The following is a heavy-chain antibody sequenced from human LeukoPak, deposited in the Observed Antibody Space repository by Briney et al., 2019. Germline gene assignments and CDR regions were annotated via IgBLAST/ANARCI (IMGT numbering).Heavy chain of an antibody. CDR1: GFTVSSNY. J-gene: IGHJ4*02. V-gene: IGHV3-66*01. CDR2: IYSGGST. CDR3: TRDVDHYSDY. Sequence: GGSLRLSCAASGFTVSSNYMSWVRQAPGKGLEWVSVIYSGGSTYYADSVKGRFTISRDNSKNTLYLQMNSLRAGDTAVYYCTRDVDHYSDYWGQGTLVTVSS.